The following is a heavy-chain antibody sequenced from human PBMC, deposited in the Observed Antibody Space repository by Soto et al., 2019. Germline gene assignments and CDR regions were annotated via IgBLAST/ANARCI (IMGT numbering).Heavy chain of an antibody. Sequence: QVQLQESGPGLVKPSQTLSLTCTVSGGSISSGGYYWSWIRQHPGKGLEWIGYIYYSGSTYYNPSLKSRVTISVDTSKNQFSLKLSSVTAADTAVYYCARGTYYYDSSGYYWEFLDYWGQGTLVTVSS. V-gene: IGHV4-31*03. CDR1: GGSISSGGYY. CDR2: IYYSGST. D-gene: IGHD3-22*01. J-gene: IGHJ4*02. CDR3: ARGTYYYDSSGYYWEFLDY.